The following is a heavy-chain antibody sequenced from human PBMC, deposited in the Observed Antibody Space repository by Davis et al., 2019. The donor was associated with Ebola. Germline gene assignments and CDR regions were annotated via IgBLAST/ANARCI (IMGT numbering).Heavy chain of an antibody. CDR1: GDLLSGKNGA. V-gene: IGHV6-1*01. CDR2: TYYTSKWYN. Sequence: HSQTLSLTCAISGDLLSGKNGAWNWIRQSPSRGLEWLGRTYYTSKWYNHYAASVKSRATINPDTSKNQFSLQLNSVTPEDTAVYYCARGWLRTGLDIWGQGTMVIVSS. CDR3: ARGWLRTGLDI. D-gene: IGHD5-24*01. J-gene: IGHJ3*02.